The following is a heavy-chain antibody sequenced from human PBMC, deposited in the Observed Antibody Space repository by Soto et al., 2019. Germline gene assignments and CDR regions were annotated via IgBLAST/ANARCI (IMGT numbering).Heavy chain of an antibody. CDR1: GFTFARHA. V-gene: IGHV3-23*01. CDR2: ITGSGAGT. Sequence: AGGSLRLSCTASGFTFARHAMSWVRQAPGKGLEWVSGITGSGAGTYYADSVKGRFTISRDNSKNTLYLQMNGLRAEDTAVYYCAKVDLITGTTVGAFDIWGQGTMVTVSS. CDR3: AKVDLITGTTVGAFDI. J-gene: IGHJ3*02. D-gene: IGHD1-7*01.